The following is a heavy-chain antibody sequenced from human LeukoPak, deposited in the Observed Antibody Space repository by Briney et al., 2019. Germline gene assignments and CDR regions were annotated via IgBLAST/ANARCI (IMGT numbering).Heavy chain of an antibody. CDR2: IYYSGTT. D-gene: IGHD3-22*01. CDR1: GGSIGGHF. V-gene: IGHV4-59*11. Sequence: PSETLSLTCTVSGGSIGGHFWSWIQQPPGEGLEWIGYIYYSGTTSYNPSLKSRVTISVDTSKNQFSLKLSSVTAADTAVYYCARDYYDSRGEAFDIWGLGTMVTVSS. J-gene: IGHJ3*02. CDR3: ARDYYDSRGEAFDI.